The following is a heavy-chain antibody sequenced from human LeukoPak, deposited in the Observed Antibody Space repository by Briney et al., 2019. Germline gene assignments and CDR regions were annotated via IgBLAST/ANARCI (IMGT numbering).Heavy chain of an antibody. D-gene: IGHD3-22*01. Sequence: SETLSLTCTVSGGSISSYYGSWIRQPPGKGLEWIGYIYYSGSTNYNPSLKSRVTISVDTSKNQFSPQLSSVTAAHTAVYYCARLAGYYDSRLDYWGQGTLVTVSS. V-gene: IGHV4-59*08. CDR2: IYYSGST. CDR1: GGSISSYY. CDR3: ARLAGYYDSRLDY. J-gene: IGHJ4*02.